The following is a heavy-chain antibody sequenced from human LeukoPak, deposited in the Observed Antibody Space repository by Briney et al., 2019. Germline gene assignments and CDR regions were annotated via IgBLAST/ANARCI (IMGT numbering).Heavy chain of an antibody. CDR1: GFTFSDYA. CDR3: AKGLGSNWPGAWVFDH. Sequence: GGSLRLSCAASGFTFSDYAMSWVRQAPGKGLEWLSVISGGGGGINYADSVKGRFTISRDNSKNTLSLQMNSLRAEDTAVYYCAKGLGSNWPGAWVFDHWGQGTLVTVSS. J-gene: IGHJ4*02. CDR2: ISGGGGGI. D-gene: IGHD6-13*01. V-gene: IGHV3-23*01.